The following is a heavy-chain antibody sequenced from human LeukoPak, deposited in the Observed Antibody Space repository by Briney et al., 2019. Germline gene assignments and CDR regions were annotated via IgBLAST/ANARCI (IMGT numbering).Heavy chain of an antibody. V-gene: IGHV3-48*03. CDR2: ISTSGNTI. D-gene: IGHD3-22*01. Sequence: GGSLRLSCSASGSTFSGSEMNWVRQAPGKGLEWISFISTSGNTIYYADSVKGRFTISRDNAKNSLFLQMNSLRVDDTAVYYCARGFYDTSPLNYCMDVWGKGTTVTVSS. CDR1: GSTFSGSE. J-gene: IGHJ6*03. CDR3: ARGFYDTSPLNYCMDV.